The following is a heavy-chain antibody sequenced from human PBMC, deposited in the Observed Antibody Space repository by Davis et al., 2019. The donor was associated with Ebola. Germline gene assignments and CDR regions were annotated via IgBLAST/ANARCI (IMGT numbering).Heavy chain of an antibody. CDR2: INSDGSST. Sequence: GESLKISCAASGFTFSSYWMHWVRQAPGKGLVWVSRINSDGSSTSYADSVKGRSTISRDNAKNTLYLQMNSLRAEDTAVYYCARGGRAEGFDYWGQGTLVTVSS. CDR3: ARGGRAEGFDY. CDR1: GFTFSSYW. J-gene: IGHJ4*02. V-gene: IGHV3-74*01.